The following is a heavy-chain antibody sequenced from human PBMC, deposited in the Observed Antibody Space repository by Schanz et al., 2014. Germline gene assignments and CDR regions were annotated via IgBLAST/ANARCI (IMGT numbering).Heavy chain of an antibody. D-gene: IGHD2-15*01. V-gene: IGHV3-23*01. CDR3: AKDRGGECSEGCFNWYFDL. CDR1: TFTFDHYA. CDR2: VASRSDEI. J-gene: IGHJ2*01. Sequence: EGQLLESGGGLVQPGGSMRLSCSASTFTFDHYAMTWVRQAPGKGLEWVAAVASRSDEIKYADSVRGRFTISRDNSRSTMYLQMNSLRAEDTAVYFCAKDRGGECSEGCFNWYFDLWGRGTPVTVSS.